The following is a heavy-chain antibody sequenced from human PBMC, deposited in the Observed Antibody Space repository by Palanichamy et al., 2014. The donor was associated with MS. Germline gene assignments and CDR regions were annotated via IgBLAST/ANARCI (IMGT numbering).Heavy chain of an antibody. CDR1: GFSLKTSGVG. CDR2: IYWDDET. J-gene: IGHJ5*02. V-gene: IGHV2-5*02. Sequence: QITLKESGPALVKPTQTLTVTCTFSGFSLKTSGVGVGWIRQPPGKALEWLGIIYWDDETRYNPSLKTRLTITKDTSKNQVVLTMTNMDPVDTATYYCAHKRSGYAENRFDPWGQGTLVTVSS. CDR3: AHKRSGYAENRFDP. D-gene: IGHD5-12*01.